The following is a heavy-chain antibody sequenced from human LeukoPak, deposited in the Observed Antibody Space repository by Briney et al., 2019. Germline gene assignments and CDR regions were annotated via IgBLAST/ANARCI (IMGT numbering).Heavy chain of an antibody. CDR3: ARGRGRTGWVMGDY. Sequence: PSETLSLTCAVYGGSFSGYYWTWIRQPPGEGLEWVGEINHSGSTNYNPSLKSRVTISVDTSKNQLSLKLSSVTAADTAIYYCARGRGRTGWVMGDYWGQGTLVTVSS. CDR2: INHSGST. V-gene: IGHV4-34*01. J-gene: IGHJ4*02. CDR1: GGSFSGYY. D-gene: IGHD3/OR15-3a*01.